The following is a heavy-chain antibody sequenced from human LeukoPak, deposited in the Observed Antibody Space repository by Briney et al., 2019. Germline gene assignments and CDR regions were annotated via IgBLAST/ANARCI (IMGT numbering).Heavy chain of an antibody. CDR3: ARAYYYGSGSYYRYYYYYYMDV. D-gene: IGHD3-10*01. V-gene: IGHV3-7*01. CDR2: IKQDGSEK. CDR1: GFTFSSYW. J-gene: IGHJ6*03. Sequence: PGGSLRLSCAASGFTFSSYWMSWVRQAPGEGLEWVANIKQDGSEKYYVDSVKGGFTISRDNAKNSLYLQMNSLRAEDTAVYYCARAYYYGSGSYYRYYYYYYMDVWGKGTTVTVSS.